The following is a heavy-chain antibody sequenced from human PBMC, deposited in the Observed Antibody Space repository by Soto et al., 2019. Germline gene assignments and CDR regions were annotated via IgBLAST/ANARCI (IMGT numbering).Heavy chain of an antibody. Sequence: GASVKVSCKASGGTFSSYAISWVRQAPGQGLEWMGGIIPIFGTANYAQKFQGRVTITADESTSTAYMELSSLRSEDTAVYYCARGRPPFYGDFDYWGQGTLVTVSS. V-gene: IGHV1-69*13. D-gene: IGHD4-17*01. CDR1: GGTFSSYA. J-gene: IGHJ4*02. CDR2: IIPIFGTA. CDR3: ARGRPPFYGDFDY.